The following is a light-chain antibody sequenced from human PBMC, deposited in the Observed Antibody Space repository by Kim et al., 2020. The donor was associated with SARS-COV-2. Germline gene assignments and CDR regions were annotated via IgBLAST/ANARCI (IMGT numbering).Light chain of an antibody. CDR2: GNS. Sequence: RVTIYCTGSSSNIGAGYDVHWYQQLPGTAPKLLIYGNSNRPSGVPDRFSGSKSGTSASLAITGLQAEDEADYYCQSYDSSLSVWVFGGGTKLTVL. CDR3: QSYDSSLSVWV. V-gene: IGLV1-40*01. CDR1: SSNIGAGYD. J-gene: IGLJ3*02.